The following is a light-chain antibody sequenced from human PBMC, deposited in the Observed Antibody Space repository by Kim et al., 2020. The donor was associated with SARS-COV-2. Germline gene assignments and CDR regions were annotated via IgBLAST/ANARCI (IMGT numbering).Light chain of an antibody. CDR1: ALPKQY. J-gene: IGLJ3*02. Sequence: PGQTARITCSGDALPKQYAYWYQQKPGQAPVVVIYKDSERPSGIPERFSGSSSGTTVTLTISGVQAEDEADYYCQSADSSGTYHWVFGGGTQLTVL. CDR3: QSADSSGTYHWV. V-gene: IGLV3-25*03. CDR2: KDS.